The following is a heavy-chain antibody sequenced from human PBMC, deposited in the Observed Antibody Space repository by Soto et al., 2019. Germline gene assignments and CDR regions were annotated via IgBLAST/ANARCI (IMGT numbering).Heavy chain of an antibody. CDR2: IYYSGST. Sequence: QVQLQESGPGLVKPSQTLSLTCTVSGGSISSGGYYWSWIRQHPGKSLEWIGYIYYSGSTYYNPSLKSRVTISVDTTKNQYSLKLSSVTAADTAVYYCARVGGINGVDPWFQGTQITVSS. V-gene: IGHV4-31*03. D-gene: IGHD3-16*01. J-gene: IGHJ5*02. CDR3: ARVGGINGVDP. CDR1: GGSISSGGYY.